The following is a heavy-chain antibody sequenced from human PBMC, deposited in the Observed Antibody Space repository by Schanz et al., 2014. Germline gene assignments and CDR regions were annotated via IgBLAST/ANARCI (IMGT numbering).Heavy chain of an antibody. CDR2: ISYSGST. D-gene: IGHD4-17*01. V-gene: IGHV4-31*03. CDR1: GGSVSSGGDY. Sequence: QVQLQESGPGLVKPSQTLSLTCTVSGGSVSSGGDYWSWIRQHPGKGLEWIGFISYSGSTYYNPSLKRRVTISVDRSRNQFSLKLTSVTAADTAVYYCARDRGHGDLPGDIWGQGTMVTVSS. CDR3: ARDRGHGDLPGDI. J-gene: IGHJ3*02.